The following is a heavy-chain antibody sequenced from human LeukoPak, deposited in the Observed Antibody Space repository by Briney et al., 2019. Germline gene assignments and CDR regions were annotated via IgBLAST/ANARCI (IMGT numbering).Heavy chain of an antibody. V-gene: IGHV1-18*01. CDR3: ARDSDPHSGSFYSRHAADI. Sequence: ASVKVSCKASGYTFTTYGFSWVRQAPGQGLEWLGWISAYAGNTEYAQKFQGRVTMTTDTSTNTTYMDLRSLGSDDTAVYYCARDSDPHSGSFYSRHAADIWGQGTMVTVSS. CDR1: GYTFTTYG. D-gene: IGHD1-26*01. CDR2: ISAYAGNT. J-gene: IGHJ3*02.